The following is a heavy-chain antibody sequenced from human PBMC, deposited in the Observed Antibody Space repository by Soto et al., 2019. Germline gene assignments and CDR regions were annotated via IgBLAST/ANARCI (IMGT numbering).Heavy chain of an antibody. CDR3: ATVIIFHMTFVT. CDR1: GYTFTSYA. J-gene: IGHJ5*02. V-gene: IGHV3-23*01. D-gene: IGHD2-21*01. CDR2: ISGDGTTT. Sequence: SCKASGYTFTSYAMSWVRQAPGKGLEWVASISGDGTTTYYADSVEGRFTLSRDNAKSTLALTMSNLGAGDTAIYFCATVIIFHMTFVTWGLGTPVTVSS.